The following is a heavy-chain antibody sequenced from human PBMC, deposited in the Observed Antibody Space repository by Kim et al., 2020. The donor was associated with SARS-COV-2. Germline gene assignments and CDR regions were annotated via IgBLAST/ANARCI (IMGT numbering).Heavy chain of an antibody. J-gene: IGHJ5*02. V-gene: IGHV3-23*01. CDR3: VKDYYGSGSCYRRTINWFGP. D-gene: IGHD3-10*01. Sequence: GGSLRLSCAASGFTFSSYSMSWVRQAPGKGLEWVSAISGSGGSTYYADSVKGRFTISRDNSKNTLYLQMNSLRAEDTAVYYCVKDYYGSGSCYRRTINWFGPWGQGALVTVSS. CDR1: GFTFSSYS. CDR2: ISGSGGST.